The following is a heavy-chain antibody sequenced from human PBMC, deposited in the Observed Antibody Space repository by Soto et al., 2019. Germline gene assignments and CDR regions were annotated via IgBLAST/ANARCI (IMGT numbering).Heavy chain of an antibody. Sequence: ALALPCCVFGEPFSNLGSFWAWIRQPPAQALEYMVYIYKRTTTYYNPSFASRVAITVDTSKTKCSPNVPSVTAADTAVYFCARGRYCISGRCFPNCFDSWGQGALVTVSS. CDR3: ARGRYCISGRCFPNCFDS. CDR1: GEPFSNLGSF. V-gene: IGHV4-30-2*05. D-gene: IGHD1-20*01. J-gene: IGHJ5*01. CDR2: IYKRTTT.